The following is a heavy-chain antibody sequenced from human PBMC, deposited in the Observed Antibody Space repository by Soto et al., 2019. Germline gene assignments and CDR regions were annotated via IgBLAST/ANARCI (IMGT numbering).Heavy chain of an antibody. V-gene: IGHV4-34*01. Sequence: ECLALTGSVYGGSFSGYYWSWIRQSPGKGLEWIGEISHSGSTNYIPSLKSLLTISIDTSKNQFSLSLTSVTAADTAVYYCERGTSVRGVLVPFDYWGQGTLVTVYS. CDR1: GGSFSGYY. CDR3: ERGTSVRGVLVPFDY. CDR2: ISHSGST. D-gene: IGHD3-10*01. J-gene: IGHJ4*02.